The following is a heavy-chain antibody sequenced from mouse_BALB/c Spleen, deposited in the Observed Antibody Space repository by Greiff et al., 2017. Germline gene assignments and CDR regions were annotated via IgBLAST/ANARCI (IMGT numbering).Heavy chain of an antibody. CDR3: TKPLYYGNSYYAMDY. J-gene: IGHJ4*01. V-gene: IGHV6-6*02. CDR2: IRLKSNNYAT. D-gene: IGHD2-1*01. CDR1: GFTFSNYW. Sequence: EVKLMESGGGLVQPGGSMKLSCVASGFTFSNYWMNWVRQSPEKGLEWVAEIRLKSNNYATHYAESVKGRFTISRDDSKSSVYLQMNNLRAEDTGIYYCTKPLYYGNSYYAMDYWGQGTSVTVSS.